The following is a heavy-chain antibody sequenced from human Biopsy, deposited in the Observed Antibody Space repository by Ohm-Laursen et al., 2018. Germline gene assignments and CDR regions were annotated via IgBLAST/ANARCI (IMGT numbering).Heavy chain of an antibody. CDR2: IYNTETT. D-gene: IGHD3-10*01. CDR3: ARHPTGFRFDP. J-gene: IGHJ5*02. V-gene: IGHV4-39*01. Sequence: TLSLTCSVSGGSISSSSTYYWAWLRQPTGKGLEWIGSIYNTETTFYNPSLKSRVTISIDTSTNQFSLKVSSVTAADTALYFCARHPTGFRFDPWGHGTLVTVSS. CDR1: GGSISSSSTYY.